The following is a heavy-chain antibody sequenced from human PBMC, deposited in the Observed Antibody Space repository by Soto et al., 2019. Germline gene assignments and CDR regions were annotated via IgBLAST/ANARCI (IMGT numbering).Heavy chain of an antibody. CDR1: GDSLRSSYHY. J-gene: IGHJ4*02. Sequence: SETLSLTCTVSGDSLRSSYHYWGWIRQLPGKGLEWIGSMYYTGNTYYNPSLKSRVSISVDMATNEISLRLRAESVADTAVYYCVRFEMYAGELPPNFDYWGQGTLVTVSS. CDR3: VRFEMYAGELPPNFDY. D-gene: IGHD2-8*01. V-gene: IGHV4-39*01. CDR2: MYYTGNT.